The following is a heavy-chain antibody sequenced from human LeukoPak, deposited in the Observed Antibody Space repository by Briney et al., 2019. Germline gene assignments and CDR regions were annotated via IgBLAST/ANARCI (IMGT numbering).Heavy chain of an antibody. D-gene: IGHD2-2*01. CDR2: IYTSGST. CDR1: GGSISSYY. V-gene: IGHV4-4*07. J-gene: IGHJ5*02. Sequence: SVTLSLTCTVSGGSISSYYWSWIRQPAGKGLEWIGRIYTSGSTNYNPSLKSRVTMSVDTSKNQFSLKLSSVTAADTAVYYCARTVAPADTSTNWFDPWGQGTLVTVSS. CDR3: ARTVAPADTSTNWFDP.